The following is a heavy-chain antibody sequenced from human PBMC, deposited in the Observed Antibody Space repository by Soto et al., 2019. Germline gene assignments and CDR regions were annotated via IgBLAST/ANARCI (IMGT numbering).Heavy chain of an antibody. Sequence: QVQLVQSGAEVKKPGSSVKVSCKASGGTFSSYAISWVRQAPGQGLEWMGGIIPIFGTANYAQKFQGRVTITADKSTSTAYMELSSLRSEDTAVYYCASQVYYYDSSGYYYYYYGMDVWGQGTTVTVS. CDR1: GGTFSSYA. CDR2: IIPIFGTA. V-gene: IGHV1-69*06. J-gene: IGHJ6*02. D-gene: IGHD3-22*01. CDR3: ASQVYYYDSSGYYYYYYGMDV.